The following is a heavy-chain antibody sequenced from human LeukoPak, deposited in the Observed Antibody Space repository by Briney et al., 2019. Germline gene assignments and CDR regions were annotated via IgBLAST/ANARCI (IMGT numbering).Heavy chain of an antibody. CDR1: GYTFTGYY. J-gene: IGHJ4*02. Sequence: ASVKASCKASGYTFTGYYMHWVRQAPGQGLEWMGWINPNSGGTNYAQKFQGRVTMTRDTSISTAYMELSRLRSDDTAVYYCAREDYCSSTSCYQNWGQGTLVTVSS. CDR3: AREDYCSSTSCYQN. CDR2: INPNSGGT. V-gene: IGHV1-2*02. D-gene: IGHD2-2*01.